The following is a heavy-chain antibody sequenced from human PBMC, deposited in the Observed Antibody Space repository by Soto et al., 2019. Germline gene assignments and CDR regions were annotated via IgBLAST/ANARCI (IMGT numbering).Heavy chain of an antibody. J-gene: IGHJ6*02. CDR2: ISSSSSYI. V-gene: IGHV3-21*01. Sequence: GGSLRLSCAASGFTFSSYSMNWVRQAPGKGLEWVSSISSSSSYISYADSVKGRFTISRDNAKDSLYLQMNSLRAEDTAVYYCAREEGSGPGYGYGMDVWGQGSTVTVSS. CDR1: GFTFSSYS. CDR3: AREEGSGPGYGYGMDV. D-gene: IGHD3-10*01.